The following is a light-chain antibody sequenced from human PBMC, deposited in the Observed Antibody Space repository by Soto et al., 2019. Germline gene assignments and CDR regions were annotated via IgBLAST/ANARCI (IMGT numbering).Light chain of an antibody. J-gene: IGKJ4*01. V-gene: IGKV1-9*01. CDR2: EES. Sequence: DIHLTXSPXXXSASVGDRVTITCRPSQAVPNNMAWYQQKPGKPPKLLIYEESTLHSGVPSRFSGRKSGTQFTLTIDSLQPEDFATYYCQQVKTYPRTFGGGTKVEIK. CDR3: QQVKTYPRT. CDR1: QAVPNN.